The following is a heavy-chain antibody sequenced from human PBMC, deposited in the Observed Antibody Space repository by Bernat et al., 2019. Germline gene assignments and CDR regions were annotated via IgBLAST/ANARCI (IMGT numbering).Heavy chain of an antibody. CDR2: ISASGGST. D-gene: IGHD2-15*01. J-gene: IGHJ4*02. V-gene: IGHV3-23*04. CDR3: AKGSGVYSLVPIDY. CDR1: GFTFSSYS. Sequence: EVQLVESGGGLVKPGGSLRLSCAASGFTFSSYSMNWVRQAPGKGLEWVSSISASGGSTYYADSVKGRFTISRDNSKNTLYLQVNSLRAEDTAVYYCAKGSGVYSLVPIDYWGQGTLVTVSS.